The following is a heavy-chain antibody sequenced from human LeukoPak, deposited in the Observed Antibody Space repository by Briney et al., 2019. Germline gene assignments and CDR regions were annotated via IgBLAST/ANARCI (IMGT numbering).Heavy chain of an antibody. CDR2: INPNSGDT. Sequence: ASVKVSCKASGYTFTGYYMHWVRQDLRQGLQWMGWINPNSGDTEYAQKFQGRVTMTRDTSISTVYMELSSLRSDDTAVYYCASADSVPAGDYHYWYMDVWGKGTTVTVSS. V-gene: IGHV1-2*02. J-gene: IGHJ6*03. D-gene: IGHD6-13*01. CDR3: ASADSVPAGDYHYWYMDV. CDR1: GYTFTGYY.